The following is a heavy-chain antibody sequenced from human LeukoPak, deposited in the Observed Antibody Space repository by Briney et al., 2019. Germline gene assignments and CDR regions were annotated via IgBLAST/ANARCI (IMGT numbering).Heavy chain of an antibody. CDR2: ISGSGGSA. V-gene: IGHV3-23*01. J-gene: IGHJ4*02. CDR1: GVTFSGYA. Sequence: GGSLRLSCAASGVTFSGYAMSWVRQAPGKGLEWVSAISGSGGSAYYADSVKGRFTISRDNSKNTLYLQMNSLRAEDTAVYYCAKDQYYDSSGYLDYWGQGTLATVSS. CDR3: AKDQYYDSSGYLDY. D-gene: IGHD3-22*01.